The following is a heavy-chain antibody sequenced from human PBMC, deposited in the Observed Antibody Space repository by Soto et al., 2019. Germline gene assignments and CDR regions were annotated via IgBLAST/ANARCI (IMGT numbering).Heavy chain of an antibody. CDR2: INTYNSNT. J-gene: IGHJ5*02. CDR1: GYSFTSYG. V-gene: IGHV1-18*01. D-gene: IGHD6-13*01. Sequence: QVQLVQSGAEVKKPGASVKVSCKASGYSFTSYGITWVRQAPGQGLEWMGWINTYNSNTNYAQKRQGRVTMTTDTSTSTAYMELRRLRSDDTAVYYCAREPAAGDWFDPWGQGTLVTVSS. CDR3: AREPAAGDWFDP.